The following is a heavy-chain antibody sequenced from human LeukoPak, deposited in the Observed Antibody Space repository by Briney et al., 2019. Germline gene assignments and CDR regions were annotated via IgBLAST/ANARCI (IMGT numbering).Heavy chain of an antibody. CDR2: LRWHSGTI. J-gene: IGHJ3*02. Sequence: GMSLRLTCAASEFTFAHSVSHCFRQAPGEGAESVTALRWHSGTIGYADSVKGRFTISRDNAKNPLYLQMNSLRTEDTALYYCAKDSPSGGDAFDIWGQGTMVTASS. D-gene: IGHD3-16*01. V-gene: IGHV3-9*01. CDR1: EFTFAHSV. CDR3: AKDSPSGGDAFDI.